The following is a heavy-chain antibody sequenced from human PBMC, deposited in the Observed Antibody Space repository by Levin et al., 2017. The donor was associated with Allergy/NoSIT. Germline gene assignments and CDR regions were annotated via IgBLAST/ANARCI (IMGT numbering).Heavy chain of an antibody. Sequence: LSLTCAASGFTFDDYAMHWVRQAPGKGLEWVSGISWNSGSIGYADSVKGRFTISRDNAKNSLYLQMNSLRAEDTALYYCAKDAWELLEKGAFDYWGQGTLVTVSS. CDR1: GFTFDDYA. J-gene: IGHJ4*02. V-gene: IGHV3-9*01. CDR2: ISWNSGSI. CDR3: AKDAWELLEKGAFDY. D-gene: IGHD1-26*01.